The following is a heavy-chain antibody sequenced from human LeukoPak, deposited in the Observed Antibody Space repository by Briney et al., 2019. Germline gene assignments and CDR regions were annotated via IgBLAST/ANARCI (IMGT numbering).Heavy chain of an antibody. V-gene: IGHV1-18*01. D-gene: IGHD2-15*01. CDR2: ISVYNGHT. CDR3: ARFCSGGGCYHNWFDP. CDR1: GYTFTSDG. Sequence: ASVTVSCKASGYTFTSDGISWVRQAPGQRVEWMGWISVYNGHTNYAQRLQDRVTMTTDTATNTAYMELSSLRSDDSAVYHCARFCSGGGCYHNWFDPWGQGTLVTVSS. J-gene: IGHJ5*02.